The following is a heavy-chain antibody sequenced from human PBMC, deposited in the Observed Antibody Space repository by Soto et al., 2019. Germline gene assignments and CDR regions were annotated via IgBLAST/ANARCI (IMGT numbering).Heavy chain of an antibody. CDR2: ISAHNGNT. CDR3: ARGRYGVY. D-gene: IGHD3-10*01. J-gene: IGHJ4*02. V-gene: IGHV1-18*01. Sequence: QVHLVQSGAEVKKPGASVKVSCKGSGYAFTTYGITWVRQAPGQGLEWMGWISAHNGNTNYAQKLQGRVTVTRDTSTSTAYMELRSLRSDDTAVYYCARGRYGVYWGQGAQVTVSS. CDR1: GYAFTTYG.